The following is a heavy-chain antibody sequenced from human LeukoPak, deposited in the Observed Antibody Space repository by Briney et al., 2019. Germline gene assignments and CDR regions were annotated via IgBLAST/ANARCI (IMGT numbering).Heavy chain of an antibody. V-gene: IGHV1-2*06. D-gene: IGHD6-19*01. Sequence: ASVKVSCKXSGYTFTGYYMHWVRQAPGQGLEWMGRINPNSGGTNYAQKFQGRVTMTRDTSISTAYMELSRLRSDDTAVYYCARALAVVAAFDIWGQGTMVTVSS. CDR1: GYTFTGYY. CDR3: ARALAVVAAFDI. CDR2: INPNSGGT. J-gene: IGHJ3*02.